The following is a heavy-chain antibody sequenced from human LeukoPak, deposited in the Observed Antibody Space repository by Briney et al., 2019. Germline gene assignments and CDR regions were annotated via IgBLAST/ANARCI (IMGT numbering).Heavy chain of an antibody. J-gene: IGHJ6*03. CDR2: IYHSGST. D-gene: IGHD3-10*01. Sequence: SEALSLTCTVSGGSISSSSYYWGWSRQPPGKGLEWIGSIYHSGSTYYNPSLKSRVTISVDTSKNQFSLKLSSVTAADTAVYYCAREGMGRYMDVWGKGTTVTVSS. CDR3: AREGMGRYMDV. V-gene: IGHV4-39*07. CDR1: GGSISSSSYY.